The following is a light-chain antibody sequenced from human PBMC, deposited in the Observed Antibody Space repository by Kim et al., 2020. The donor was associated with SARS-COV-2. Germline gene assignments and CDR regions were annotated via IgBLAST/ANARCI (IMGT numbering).Light chain of an antibody. CDR1: ESINSY. J-gene: IGKJ5*01. V-gene: IGKV3-11*01. CDR3: QQRANWPLT. CDR2: DAS. Sequence: EIVLTQSPATLSLSPGERATLSCRANESINSYLAWFQHKPGQAPRVLIYDASDRVTGVPARISGSGSGVDFTLTISSLEPEGFAIYYCQQRANWPLTFGQGTRLEIK.